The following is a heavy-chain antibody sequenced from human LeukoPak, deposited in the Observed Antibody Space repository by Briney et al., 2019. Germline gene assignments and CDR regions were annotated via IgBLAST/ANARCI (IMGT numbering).Heavy chain of an antibody. J-gene: IGHJ6*02. D-gene: IGHD3-3*01. CDR1: ALTFSSYA. Sequence: ARSMSLACAAYALTFSSYAMRWDRQAQGKGLEWVAAFPSVGRNKYYADSVKGRFTISRDNSKNTLYLQMNSLRAEDTAVYYCARGYGNYDFWSGNYYGMDVWGQGTTVTVSS. CDR2: FPSVGRNK. V-gene: IGHV3-30-3*02. CDR3: ARGYGNYDFWSGNYYGMDV.